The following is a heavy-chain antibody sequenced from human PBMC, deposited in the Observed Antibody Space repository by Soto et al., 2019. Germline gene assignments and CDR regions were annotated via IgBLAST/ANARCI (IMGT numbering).Heavy chain of an antibody. CDR2: TYYRSRWSF. D-gene: IGHD3-10*01. Sequence: QVQLQQSGPRLVKPSQTLSLTCVISGDSVSSNSAAWNWIRQSPSRGLEWLGRTYYRSRWSFDYALSVNSRLSIDPDTSKLHSSLHLDSLTPEDTAVYYWAGVTWLRGMDVWGQGTPVTVSS. CDR1: GDSVSSNSAA. J-gene: IGHJ6*02. V-gene: IGHV6-1*01. CDR3: AGVTWLRGMDV.